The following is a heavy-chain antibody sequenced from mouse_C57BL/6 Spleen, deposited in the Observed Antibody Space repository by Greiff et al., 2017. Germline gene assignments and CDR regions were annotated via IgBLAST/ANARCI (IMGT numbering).Heavy chain of an antibody. CDR2: INPNNGGT. CDR3: ARRYYGAHYYDY. Sequence: VQLQQSGPELVKPGASVKIPCKASGYTFTDYNMDWVKQSHGKSLEWIGDINPNNGGTIYNQKFKGKATLTVDKSSSTAYMELRSLTSEDTAVYDCARRYYGAHYYDYWGQGTTLTVSS. V-gene: IGHV1-18*01. D-gene: IGHD1-1*01. J-gene: IGHJ2*01. CDR1: GYTFTDYN.